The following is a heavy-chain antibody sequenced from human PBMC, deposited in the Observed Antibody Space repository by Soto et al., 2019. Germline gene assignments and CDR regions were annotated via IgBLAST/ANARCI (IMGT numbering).Heavy chain of an antibody. Sequence: EVQLLESGGGFVQPGGSLRLSCAASGFTFSSCAMTWVRQAPGKGLEWVLCISGSGDTTYYADSVKGRFTISRDTSKNTVYLQMNSLRADDTAVYYCAKGHPGGSCYSGPDCWGQGTLVTVSS. J-gene: IGHJ4*02. CDR1: GFTFSSCA. D-gene: IGHD2-15*01. CDR2: ISGSGDTT. V-gene: IGHV3-23*01. CDR3: AKGHPGGSCYSGPDC.